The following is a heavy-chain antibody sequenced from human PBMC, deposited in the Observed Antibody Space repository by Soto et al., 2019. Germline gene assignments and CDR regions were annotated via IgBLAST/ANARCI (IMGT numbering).Heavy chain of an antibody. CDR1: GYTFTSYG. Sequence: ASVKVSCKASGYTFTSYGISWVRQAPGQGLEWMGWISAYNANTNYAQKLQGRVTMTTDTSTSTSYMELRSLRSDDTAVSFCARDRLGATGDYWGQGTLVTVSS. CDR3: ARDRLGATGDY. D-gene: IGHD1-26*01. V-gene: IGHV1-18*01. CDR2: ISAYNANT. J-gene: IGHJ4*02.